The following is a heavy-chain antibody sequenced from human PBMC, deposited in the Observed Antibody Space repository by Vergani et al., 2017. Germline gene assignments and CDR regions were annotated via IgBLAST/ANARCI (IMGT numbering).Heavy chain of an antibody. CDR3: ARGGPPGWYFDL. J-gene: IGHJ2*01. V-gene: IGHV4-34*01. CDR2: INHSGST. CDR1: GRSLSGYY. Sequence: QVQLQQWGAGLLKPSETLSLTCAVYGRSLSGYYWSWIRQPPGKGLEWIGEINHSGSTNYNPSLKSRVTISVDTSKNQFSLKLSSVTAADTAVYYCARGGPPGWYFDLWGRGTLVTVSS.